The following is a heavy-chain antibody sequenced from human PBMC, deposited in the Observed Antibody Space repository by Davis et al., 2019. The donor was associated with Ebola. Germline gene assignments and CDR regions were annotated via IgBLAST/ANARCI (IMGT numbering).Heavy chain of an antibody. D-gene: IGHD2-21*02. CDR1: GFTFNTYS. V-gene: IGHV3-48*01. CDR2: ITSSSHTI. J-gene: IGHJ4*02. Sequence: GESLKISCAASGFTFNTYSMKWVRQAPGKGLEWVSYITSSSHTIYYADSVKGRFTISRDNAKNSLYLQMDSLRPEDTAFYYCARADYCSGSDCYRHSDLWGQGTLVTVSS. CDR3: ARADYCSGSDCYRHSDL.